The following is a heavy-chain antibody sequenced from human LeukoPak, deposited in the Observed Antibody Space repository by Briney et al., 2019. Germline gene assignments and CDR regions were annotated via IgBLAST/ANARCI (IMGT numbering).Heavy chain of an antibody. CDR2: IYSGGST. D-gene: IGHD2-15*01. CDR1: GFTVSSNY. Sequence: PGGSLRLSCAASGFTVSSNYMSWVRQAPGKGLEWVSVIYSGGSTYYADSVKGRFTISRDNSKNTLYLQMNSLRAEDMAVYYCARGGCSGGSCYSQTGYYYYGMDVWGQGTTVTVSS. V-gene: IGHV3-53*01. J-gene: IGHJ6*02. CDR3: ARGGCSGGSCYSQTGYYYYGMDV.